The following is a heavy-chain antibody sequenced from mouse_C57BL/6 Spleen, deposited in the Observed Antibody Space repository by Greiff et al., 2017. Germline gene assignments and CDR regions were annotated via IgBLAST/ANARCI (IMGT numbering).Heavy chain of an antibody. CDR1: GYTFTDYY. V-gene: IGHV1-75*01. J-gene: IGHJ4*01. Sequence: LQESGPELVKPGASVKISCKASGYTFTDYYINWVKQRPGQGLEWIGWIFPGSGSTYYNEKFKGKATLTVDKSSSTAYMLLSSLTSEDSAVYFCARVAYYSNYGYAMDYWCQGTSVTVSS. CDR2: IFPGSGST. CDR3: ARVAYYSNYGYAMDY. D-gene: IGHD2-5*01.